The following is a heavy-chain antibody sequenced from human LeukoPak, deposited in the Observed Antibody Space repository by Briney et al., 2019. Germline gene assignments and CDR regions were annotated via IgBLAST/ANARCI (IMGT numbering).Heavy chain of an antibody. D-gene: IGHD5-12*01. CDR3: AREQSGYDSFDY. CDR2: ISYDGSNK. Sequence: GGSLRLSCAASGFTFSSYAMHWVRQAPGKGLEWVAVISYDGSNKYYADSVKGRFTISRDNSKNTLYLQMNSLRAEDTAVYYCAREQSGYDSFDYWGQGTLVTVSS. CDR1: GFTFSSYA. V-gene: IGHV3-30-3*01. J-gene: IGHJ4*02.